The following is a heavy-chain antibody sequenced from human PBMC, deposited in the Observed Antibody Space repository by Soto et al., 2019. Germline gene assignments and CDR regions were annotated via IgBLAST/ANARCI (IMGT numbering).Heavy chain of an antibody. D-gene: IGHD1-1*01. V-gene: IGHV3-23*01. Sequence: EVQLLESGGGSVQPGGSLRLSCAASGFTFSSYAMHWVRRPPGQGLEWVSSISGSGGTAYYADSVNGRFSISRDSLVNTLYLQMNSLRAEDTAVYYCAKGRGQNWNFDYWGQGTLVTVSP. CDR2: ISGSGGTA. CDR3: AKGRGQNWNFDY. J-gene: IGHJ4*02. CDR1: GFTFSSYA.